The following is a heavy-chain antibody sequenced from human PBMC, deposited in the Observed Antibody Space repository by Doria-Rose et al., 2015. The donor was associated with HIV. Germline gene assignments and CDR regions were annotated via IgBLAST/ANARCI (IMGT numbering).Heavy chain of an antibody. V-gene: IGHV4-31*03. Sequence: LQESGPGLVKPSQTLSLTCTVSGGSISSAGYYWSWIRHHPGKGLEWIGYIYFSGRTSYNPSLKSRVTISLETSKNHFSLKLSSVTAADTATYYCARSYGDYEVNEYWGRGILVTVSS. CDR1: GGSISSAGYY. CDR2: IYFSGRT. J-gene: IGHJ4*02. D-gene: IGHD4-17*01. CDR3: ARSYGDYEVNEY.